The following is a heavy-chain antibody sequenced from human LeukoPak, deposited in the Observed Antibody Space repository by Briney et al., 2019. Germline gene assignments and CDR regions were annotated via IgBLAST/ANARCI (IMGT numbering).Heavy chain of an antibody. D-gene: IGHD2/OR15-2a*01. V-gene: IGHV4-59*08. Sequence: PSETLSLTCSVSGGSIRNSYWSWIRQPPGKGLQWIGYIYYSGSTDYNPSLKSRVTISLDMSKNQFSLNLSSVTAADTAVYYCARPIAYSDFPYYFDYWGQGTLVTVSS. CDR3: ARPIAYSDFPYYFDY. CDR1: GGSIRNSY. CDR2: IYYSGST. J-gene: IGHJ4*02.